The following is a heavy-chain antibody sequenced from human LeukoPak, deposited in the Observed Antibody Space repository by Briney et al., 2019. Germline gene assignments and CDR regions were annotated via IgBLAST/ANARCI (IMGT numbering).Heavy chain of an antibody. CDR2: IKQDGSEK. CDR1: GFTFSSYW. CDR3: ARELRITMVRGGA. J-gene: IGHJ5*02. D-gene: IGHD3-10*01. V-gene: IGHV3-7*01. Sequence: PGGSLRLSCAASGFTFSSYWMSWVRQAPGKGLEWVANIKQDGSEKYYVDSVKGRFTISRDNAKNSLYLQMNSLRAEDTAVYYCARELRITMVRGGAWGQGTLVTVSS.